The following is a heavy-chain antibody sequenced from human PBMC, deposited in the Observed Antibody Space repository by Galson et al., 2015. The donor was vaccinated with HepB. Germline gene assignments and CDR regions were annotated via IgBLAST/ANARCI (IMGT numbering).Heavy chain of an antibody. D-gene: IGHD4-23*01. V-gene: IGHV3-30*03. CDR1: GFTFSSYG. CDR2: ISFDATKK. Sequence: SLRLSCATSGFTFSSYGMHWVRQAPGKGLEWVAAISFDATKKDYADSVKGRLTIPRDNSKNILYVEMSGLRVEDTAVYYCAREKFGKDGGISFFNYWGRGTLVIVSS. CDR3: AREKFGKDGGISFFNY. J-gene: IGHJ4*02.